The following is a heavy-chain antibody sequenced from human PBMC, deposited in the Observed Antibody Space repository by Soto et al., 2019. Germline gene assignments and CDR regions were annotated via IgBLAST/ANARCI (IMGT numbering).Heavy chain of an antibody. J-gene: IGHJ4*02. CDR1: GGSFSGYY. Sequence: QVQLQQWGAGLLKPSETLSLTCAVYGGSFSGYYWSWIRKPPGKGLEWIGEINPSGSTNYTPSLKSRVTMSGDTPKNQFSLKLTSVTAADTAVYYCARGRDGGAANWGQGTLVTVSS. V-gene: IGHV4-34*01. CDR2: INPSGST. D-gene: IGHD4-17*01. CDR3: ARGRDGGAAN.